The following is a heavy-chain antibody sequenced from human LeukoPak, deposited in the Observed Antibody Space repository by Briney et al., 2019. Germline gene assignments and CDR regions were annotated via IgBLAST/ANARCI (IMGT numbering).Heavy chain of an antibody. J-gene: IGHJ5*02. Sequence: SETPSLTCTVSGGSISSSSYYWGWIRQPPGKGLEWIGSIYYSGSTYYNPSLKSRVTISVDTSKNQFSLKLSSVTAADTAVYYCARERVVPAPFDPWGQGTLVTVSS. CDR2: IYYSGST. CDR3: ARERVVPAPFDP. D-gene: IGHD2-2*01. CDR1: GGSISSSSYY. V-gene: IGHV4-39*02.